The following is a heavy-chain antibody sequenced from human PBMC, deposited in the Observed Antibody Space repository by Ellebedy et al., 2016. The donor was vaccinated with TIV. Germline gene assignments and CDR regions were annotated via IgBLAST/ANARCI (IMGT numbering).Heavy chain of an antibody. CDR1: GFSLSTNGVG. D-gene: IGHD6-6*01. CDR3: AHRRPAARPWYFDY. Sequence: SGPTLVKPTQTLTLTCTFSGFSLSTNGVGVGWIRQSPGKALDWLALLYWNDGETYNPSLKSRLTITKDTSKNQVVLTMTNMDPVDTATYYCAHRRPAARPWYFDYWGQGTLVTVSS. CDR2: LYWNDGE. J-gene: IGHJ4*02. V-gene: IGHV2-5*01.